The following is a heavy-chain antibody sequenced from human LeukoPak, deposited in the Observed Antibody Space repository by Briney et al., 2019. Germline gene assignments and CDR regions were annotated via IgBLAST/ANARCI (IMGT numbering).Heavy chain of an antibody. Sequence: GGSLRLSCAVSVFTFSSYSMNWVRHARGKGLEWVSYIRSSSSIIYYADFVKGRFTISRDNAKNSLYLQMSSLRDEDTAIYYCARGVSIWGQGTLVTVSS. CDR1: VFTFSSYS. CDR2: IRSSSSII. D-gene: IGHD3-3*02. V-gene: IGHV3-48*02. J-gene: IGHJ4*02. CDR3: ARGVSI.